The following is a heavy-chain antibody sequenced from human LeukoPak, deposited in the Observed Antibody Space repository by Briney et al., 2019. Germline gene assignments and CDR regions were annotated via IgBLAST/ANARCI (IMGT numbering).Heavy chain of an antibody. CDR1: GFSFTTYW. D-gene: IGHD2-15*01. CDR3: AKDLGEHGGSSAPYGMDV. J-gene: IGHJ6*02. Sequence: GGSLRLSCAATGFSFTTYWMSWVRQAPGKGLEWVSGISWNSGSIGYADSVKGRFTISRDNAKNSLYLQMNSLRAEDTALYYCAKDLGEHGGSSAPYGMDVWGQGTTVTVSS. CDR2: ISWNSGSI. V-gene: IGHV3-9*01.